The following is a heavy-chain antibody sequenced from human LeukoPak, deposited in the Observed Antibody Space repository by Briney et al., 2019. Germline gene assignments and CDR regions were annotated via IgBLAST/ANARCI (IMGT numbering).Heavy chain of an antibody. CDR2: TSSSGSTI. D-gene: IGHD6-19*01. CDR3: ARDRSSGWPGNIDY. J-gene: IGHJ4*02. CDR1: GFTFSSYE. V-gene: IGHV3-48*03. Sequence: GGSLRLSCAAFGFTFSSYEMNWVRQAPGKGLEWVSYTSSSGSTIYYADSVKGRFTISRDNAKNSLYLQMDSLRAEDTAVYYCARDRSSGWPGNIDYWGQGALVTVSS.